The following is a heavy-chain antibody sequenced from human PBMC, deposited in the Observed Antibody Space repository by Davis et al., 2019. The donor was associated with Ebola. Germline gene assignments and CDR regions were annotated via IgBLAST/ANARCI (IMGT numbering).Heavy chain of an antibody. CDR3: ARQKVTNAFDI. Sequence: SETLSLTCTVSGGSITSTSDYWGWIRQPPGKGLEWIGSFYFSGTTYYNPSLESRVTISVDTSKSQFSLKLSSVTAADTAVYYCARQKVTNAFDIWGQGTMVTISS. V-gene: IGHV4-39*01. J-gene: IGHJ3*02. CDR2: FYFSGTT. CDR1: GGSITSTSDY.